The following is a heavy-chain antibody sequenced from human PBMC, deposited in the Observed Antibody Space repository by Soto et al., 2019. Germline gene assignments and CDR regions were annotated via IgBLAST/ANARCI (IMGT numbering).Heavy chain of an antibody. Sequence: QVQLVESGGGVVQPGRSLRLSCAASGFTFSSYGMHWVRQAPGKGLEWVAVIWYDESNKYYADSVKGRFTISRDNSKNTLYLQRNSLRAADKAGDYCARDATRDDYYDRTYFDYWGQGTLVTVSS. CDR2: IWYDESNK. V-gene: IGHV3-33*01. D-gene: IGHD3-22*01. CDR1: GFTFSSYG. J-gene: IGHJ4*02. CDR3: ARDATRDDYYDRTYFDY.